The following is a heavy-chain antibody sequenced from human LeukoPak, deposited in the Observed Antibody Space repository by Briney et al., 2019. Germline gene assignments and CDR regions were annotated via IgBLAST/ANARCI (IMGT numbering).Heavy chain of an antibody. CDR1: GFTFSRYA. J-gene: IGHJ5*02. V-gene: IGHV3-48*02. Sequence: GGSLRLSCAASGFTFSRYAMHWVRQAPGQGLQWVSYISSSSSIISYADSVKGRFTISRDNAKNSLYLHMNSLRDEDTAVYYCAADYDFVRGSFFPVRFDPWGQGTLVTVSS. CDR2: ISSSSSII. D-gene: IGHD3-16*01. CDR3: AADYDFVRGSFFPVRFDP.